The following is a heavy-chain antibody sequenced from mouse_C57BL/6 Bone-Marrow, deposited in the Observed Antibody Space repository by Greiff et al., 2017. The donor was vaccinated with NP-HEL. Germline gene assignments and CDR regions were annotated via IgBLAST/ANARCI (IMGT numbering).Heavy chain of an antibody. CDR2: ISSGSSTI. CDR1: GFTFSDYG. Sequence: DVMLVESGGGLVKPGGSLKLSCAASGFTFSDYGMHWVRQAPEKGLEWVAYISSGSSTIYYADTVKGRFTISRDNAKNTLFLQMTSLRSEDTAMYYCAREHKGDYYYAMDYWGQGTSVTVSS. D-gene: IGHD1-3*01. V-gene: IGHV5-17*01. J-gene: IGHJ4*01. CDR3: AREHKGDYYYAMDY.